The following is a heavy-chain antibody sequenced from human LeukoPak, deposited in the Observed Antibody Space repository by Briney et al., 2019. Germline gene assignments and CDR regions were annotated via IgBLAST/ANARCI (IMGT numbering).Heavy chain of an antibody. D-gene: IGHD6-19*01. Sequence: GGSLRLSCAASGFTFSSYAMSWVRQAPGKGLEWVSAISGGSGSTYYADSVKGRFTISRDNPKNTLFLQMNSLRAEDTAVYYCAKEPSYSSGWYFDLWGRGTLVTVSS. J-gene: IGHJ2*01. CDR2: ISGGSGST. CDR3: AKEPSYSSGWYFDL. CDR1: GFTFSSYA. V-gene: IGHV3-23*01.